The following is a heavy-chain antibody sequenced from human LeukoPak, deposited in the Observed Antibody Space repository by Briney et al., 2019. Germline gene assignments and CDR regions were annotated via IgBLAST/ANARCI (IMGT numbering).Heavy chain of an antibody. J-gene: IGHJ3*02. CDR1: GFTVSSNY. CDR3: ARGGRGSAAVVAPRSFDI. Sequence: TGGSLRLSCAASGFTVSSNYMSWVRQAPGKGLEWVSVIYSGGSTYYADSVKGRFTISRDISKNTLYLQMNSLRAEDSALYYCARGGRGSAAVVAPRSFDIWGQGTMVTVSS. D-gene: IGHD3-22*01. V-gene: IGHV3-53*01. CDR2: IYSGGST.